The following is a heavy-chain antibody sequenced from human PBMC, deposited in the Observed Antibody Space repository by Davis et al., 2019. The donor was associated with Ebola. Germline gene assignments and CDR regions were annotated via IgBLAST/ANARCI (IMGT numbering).Heavy chain of an antibody. CDR3: ARGFSLNWFDP. Sequence: SETLSLTCTVSGGSISSGGYYWSWIRQPPGKGLEWIGYIYYSGSTNYNPSLKSRVTISVDTSKNQFSLKLSSVTAADTAVYYCARGFSLNWFDPRGQGTLVTVSS. J-gene: IGHJ5*02. V-gene: IGHV4-61*08. CDR2: IYYSGST. CDR1: GGSISSGGYY.